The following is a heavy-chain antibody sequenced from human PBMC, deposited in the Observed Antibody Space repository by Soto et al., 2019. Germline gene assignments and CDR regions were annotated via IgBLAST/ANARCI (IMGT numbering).Heavy chain of an antibody. V-gene: IGHV4-31*03. J-gene: IGHJ5*02. Sequence: SETLSLTCTVSGGSISSGGYYWNWIRQHPGKGLEWIGYIYYSGITYYNPSLKSRVTISVDTSRNQFSLKLSSVTAADTAVYYCARSISPWGQGTLVTVAS. CDR3: ARSISP. D-gene: IGHD3-3*01. CDR1: GGSISSGGYY. CDR2: IYYSGIT.